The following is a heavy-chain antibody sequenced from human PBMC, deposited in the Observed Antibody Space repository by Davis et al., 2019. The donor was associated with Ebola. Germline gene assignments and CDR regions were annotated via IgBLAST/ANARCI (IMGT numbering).Heavy chain of an antibody. J-gene: IGHJ4*02. CDR1: GFTFSNAW. Sequence: PGGSLRLSCAASGFTFSNAWMHWVRQVPGKGLVWVSRINSDGSSTNYADSVKGRFTISRDNAKNTLYLQMNSLRAEDTAVYYCARISSGWSPFDYWGQGTLVTVSS. CDR3: ARISSGWSPFDY. V-gene: IGHV3-74*01. D-gene: IGHD6-19*01. CDR2: INSDGSST.